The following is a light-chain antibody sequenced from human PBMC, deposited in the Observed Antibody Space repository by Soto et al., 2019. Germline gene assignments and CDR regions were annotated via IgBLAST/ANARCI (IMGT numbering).Light chain of an antibody. V-gene: IGKV1-17*01. CDR2: AAS. J-gene: IGKJ1*01. CDR3: QHYNSYSGA. CDR1: QGIRTA. Sequence: IQMTQSPASLSASLGDRVTITCGASQGIRTALGWYQQKPGKAPKLLIYAASSLQSGVPSRFRGSGSGTEFTLTISSLQPDDFATYYCQHYNSYSGAFGQGTKVDIK.